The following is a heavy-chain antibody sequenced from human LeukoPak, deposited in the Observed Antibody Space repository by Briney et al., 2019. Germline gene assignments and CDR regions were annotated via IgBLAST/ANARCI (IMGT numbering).Heavy chain of an antibody. Sequence: GGSLRLSCAVSGFTFDDYAMHWVRQGPGKGLEWVSSISWNSGSIAYADSVKGRFTISRDNAKNSLYLLMSSLRAEDTAFYYCEKGNRYPDYWGQGTLVAVSS. CDR3: EKGNRYPDY. V-gene: IGHV3-9*01. D-gene: IGHD1-1*01. CDR1: GFTFDDYA. J-gene: IGHJ4*02. CDR2: ISWNSGSI.